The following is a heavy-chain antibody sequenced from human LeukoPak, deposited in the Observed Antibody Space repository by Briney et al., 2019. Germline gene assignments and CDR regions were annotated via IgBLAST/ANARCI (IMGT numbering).Heavy chain of an antibody. Sequence: PGGSLRLSCAASGFIFSNFWMGWARQGPGKGLQWVASINRDGSEKHPVDSVKGRFTISRDNAKNSLYLQMNSLRADDTAVYYCARAGDILLVSYFHYYGMDVWGQGTTVIVSS. CDR3: ARAGDILLVSYFHYYGMDV. V-gene: IGHV3-7*01. CDR2: INRDGSEK. CDR1: GFIFSNFW. J-gene: IGHJ6*02. D-gene: IGHD7-27*01.